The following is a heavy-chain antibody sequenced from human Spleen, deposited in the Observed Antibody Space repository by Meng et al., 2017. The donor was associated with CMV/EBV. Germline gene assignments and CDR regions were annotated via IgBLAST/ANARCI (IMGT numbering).Heavy chain of an antibody. Sequence: AAFGFTFSSYAMDWVRQAPGKGLEWVAVISYDGSNKYYADSVKGRFTISRDNSKNTLYLQMNSLRAEDTAVYYCARVGGDGVWAFDYWGQGTLVTVSS. CDR3: ARVGGDGVWAFDY. D-gene: IGHD2-8*01. CDR1: GFTFSSYA. V-gene: IGHV3-30*04. J-gene: IGHJ4*02. CDR2: ISYDGSNK.